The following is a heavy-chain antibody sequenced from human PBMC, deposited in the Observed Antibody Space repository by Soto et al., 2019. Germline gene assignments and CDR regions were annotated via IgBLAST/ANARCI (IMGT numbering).Heavy chain of an antibody. D-gene: IGHD1-26*01. CDR1: GGSISSSSYY. CDR3: ARRLGYSGYQTLCYYYCCIDV. Sequence: SETLSLTCTVSGGSISSSSYYWGWIRQPPGKGLEWIGSIYYSGSTYYNPSLKSRVTISVDTSKNQFSLKLSSVTAADTAVYYCARRLGYSGYQTLCYYYCCIDVWGQATTVTVPS. CDR2: IYYSGST. J-gene: IGHJ6*02. V-gene: IGHV4-39*01.